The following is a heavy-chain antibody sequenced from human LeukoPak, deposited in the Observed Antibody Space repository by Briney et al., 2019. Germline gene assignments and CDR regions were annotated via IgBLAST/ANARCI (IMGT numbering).Heavy chain of an antibody. Sequence: SVKVSCKASGGTFSSYAISWVRQAPGQGLEWMGRIIPIFGTANYAQKFQGRVTITTDESTSTAYMELSSLRSEDTAVYYCARDQGYCSGGSCYSGGDAFDIWVQGTMVNVSS. D-gene: IGHD2-15*01. CDR2: IIPIFGTA. V-gene: IGHV1-69*05. CDR3: ARDQGYCSGGSCYSGGDAFDI. CDR1: GGTFSSYA. J-gene: IGHJ3*02.